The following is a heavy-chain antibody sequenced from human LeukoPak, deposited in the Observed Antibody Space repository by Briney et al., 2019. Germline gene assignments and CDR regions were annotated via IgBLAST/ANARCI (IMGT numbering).Heavy chain of an antibody. CDR3: AKENYGYAFDY. CDR2: ISGSGGSI. J-gene: IGHJ4*02. CDR1: GFTFSSYS. Sequence: GSLRLSCAASGFTFSSYSMNWVRQAPGKGLEWVSSISGSGGSIYYADSVKGRFTISRGNSKNTLYVQMNSLRAEDTAVYYCAKENYGYAFDYWGQGTLVTVSS. V-gene: IGHV3-23*01. D-gene: IGHD4-17*01.